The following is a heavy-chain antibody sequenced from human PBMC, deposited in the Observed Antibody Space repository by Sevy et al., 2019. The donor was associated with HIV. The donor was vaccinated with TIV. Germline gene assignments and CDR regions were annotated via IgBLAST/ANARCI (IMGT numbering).Heavy chain of an antibody. CDR1: GFTFSSYW. CDR3: ARDSVDYGDYKSWFDP. V-gene: IGHV3-7*01. Sequence: GGSLRLSCAASGFTFSSYWMSWVRQAPGKGLEWVANIKQDGSEKYYVDSVKGRFTISRDNAKNSLYLQMNSLRAEETAVYYCARDSVDYGDYKSWFDPWGQGTLVTVSS. J-gene: IGHJ5*02. D-gene: IGHD4-17*01. CDR2: IKQDGSEK.